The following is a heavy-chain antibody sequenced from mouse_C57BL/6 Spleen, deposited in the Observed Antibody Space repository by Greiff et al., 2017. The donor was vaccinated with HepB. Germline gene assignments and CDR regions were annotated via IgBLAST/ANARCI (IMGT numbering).Heavy chain of an antibody. CDR1: GYTFTDYY. Sequence: EVQLQQSGPELVKPGASVKISCKASGYTFTDYYMNWVKQSHGKSLEWIGDINPNNGGTSYNQKFKGKATLTVDKSSSTAYMELRSLTSEDSAVYYCAREVYDGYLWYFDVWGTGTTVTVSS. CDR2: INPNNGGT. D-gene: IGHD2-3*01. V-gene: IGHV1-26*01. CDR3: AREVYDGYLWYFDV. J-gene: IGHJ1*03.